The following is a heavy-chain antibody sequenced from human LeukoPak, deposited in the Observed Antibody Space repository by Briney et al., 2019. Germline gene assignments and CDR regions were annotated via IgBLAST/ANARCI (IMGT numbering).Heavy chain of an antibody. CDR3: ANVAKGRYFFYYMDA. V-gene: IGHV1-18*04. J-gene: IGHJ6*03. Sequence: GASVKVSCKASGDSTNTYGIAWVRQAPGQGLEWIGWISPYSAYTKYPDALQGRVTMTTDTSTTTSYMELRSLRSDDTAVYFCANVAKGRYFFYYMDAWGKGTTVTVS. CDR2: ISPYSAYT. CDR1: GDSTNTYG.